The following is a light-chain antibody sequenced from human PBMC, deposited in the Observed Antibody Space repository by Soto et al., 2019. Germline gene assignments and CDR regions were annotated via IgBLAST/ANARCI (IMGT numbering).Light chain of an antibody. Sequence: EIVLTQSPGTLSLSPGERATIACRASQSVRRSYLAWYQQKSGQAPRLLIYGASSRSTGIPDRLSGSGSGTDYTLTISRLEPEDFAAYYCQQYGSSPITFGQGTRLEIK. CDR1: QSVRRSY. V-gene: IGKV3-20*01. CDR2: GAS. J-gene: IGKJ5*01. CDR3: QQYGSSPIT.